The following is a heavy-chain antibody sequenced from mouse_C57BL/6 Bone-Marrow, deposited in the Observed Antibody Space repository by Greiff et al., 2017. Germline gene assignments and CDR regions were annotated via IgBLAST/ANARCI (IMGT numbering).Heavy chain of an antibody. V-gene: IGHV5-15*01. Sequence: DVHLVESGGGLVQPGGSLKLSCAASGFTFSDYGMAWVRQAPRKGPEWVAFISNLAYSIYYADTVTGRFTISRENAKNTLYLEMSSLRSEDTAMYYCARPTNWGAMDYWGQGTSVTVSS. J-gene: IGHJ4*01. CDR1: GFTFSDYG. D-gene: IGHD4-1*01. CDR3: ARPTNWGAMDY. CDR2: ISNLAYSI.